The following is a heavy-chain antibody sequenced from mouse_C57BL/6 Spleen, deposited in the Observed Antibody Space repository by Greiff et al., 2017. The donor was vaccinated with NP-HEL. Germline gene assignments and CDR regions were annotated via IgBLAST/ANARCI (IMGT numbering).Heavy chain of an antibody. CDR2: ILPGSGST. Sequence: QVQLQQSGAELMKPGASVKLSCKATGYTFTGYWIEWVKQRPGHGLEWIGEILPGSGSTNYNEKFKGKATFTADTSSNTAYMQLSSLTYEDSAVYYCARRIYYYGSSYTPGDAMDYWGQGTSVTVSS. CDR1: GYTFTGYW. CDR3: ARRIYYYGSSYTPGDAMDY. J-gene: IGHJ4*01. D-gene: IGHD1-1*01. V-gene: IGHV1-9*01.